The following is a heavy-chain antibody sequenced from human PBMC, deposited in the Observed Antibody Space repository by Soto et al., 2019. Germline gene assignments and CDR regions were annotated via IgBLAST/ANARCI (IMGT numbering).Heavy chain of an antibody. CDR3: VLLWFGEPKRIESYYYYYGMDV. J-gene: IGHJ6*02. D-gene: IGHD3-10*01. CDR2: IIPIFGTA. V-gene: IGHV1-69*13. Sequence: SVKVSCKASGGTFSSYAISWVRQAPGQGLEWMGGIIPIFGTANYAQKFQGRVTITADESTSTAYMELSSLRSEDTAVYYCVLLWFGEPKRIESYYYYYGMDVWGQGTTVTVS. CDR1: GGTFSSYA.